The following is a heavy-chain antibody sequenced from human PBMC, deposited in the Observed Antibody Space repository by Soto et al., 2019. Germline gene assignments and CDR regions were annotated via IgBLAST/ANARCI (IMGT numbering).Heavy chain of an antibody. V-gene: IGHV3-7*04. CDR2: IKKDGSEE. D-gene: IGHD1-26*01. J-gene: IGHJ4*02. Sequence: EVQLVDSGGGLVQPGGSLRLSCVASGFTFSSHWMSWVRQAPGKGLEWVASIKKDGSEEDYVDSVKGRFTISRDNAKSSMYMQMNSLRAEDTAVYYCARGRKWVIGAGRCFDYWGQGTVVTVSS. CDR3: ARGRKWVIGAGRCFDY. CDR1: GFTFSSHW.